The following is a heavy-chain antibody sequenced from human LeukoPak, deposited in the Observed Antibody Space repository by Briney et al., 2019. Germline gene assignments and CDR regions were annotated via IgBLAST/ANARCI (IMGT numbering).Heavy chain of an antibody. CDR2: IKQDGSEK. CDR1: GFTFSSYW. D-gene: IGHD6-19*01. CDR3: ARTRGRGWYYFDY. V-gene: IGHV3-7*01. Sequence: GGSLRLSCAASGFTFSSYWMSWVRQAPGKGLEWVANIKQDGSEKYYVDSVKGRFTISRDNAKNSLYLQMNSLRAEDTAVYYCARTRGRGWYYFDYWGQGTLVTVSS. J-gene: IGHJ4*02.